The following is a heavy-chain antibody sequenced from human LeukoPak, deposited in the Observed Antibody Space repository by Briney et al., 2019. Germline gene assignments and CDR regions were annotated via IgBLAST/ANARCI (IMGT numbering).Heavy chain of an antibody. J-gene: IGHJ6*02. CDR3: AKGQMQAAIGVYYYYYGMDV. D-gene: IGHD5-18*01. V-gene: IGHV3-23*01. CDR2: ISGSGGST. CDR1: GFTFSSYA. Sequence: GGSLRLSCAASGFTFSSYAMSWVRQAPGKGLEWVSAISGSGGSTYYADSVKGRFTISRDNSKNTPYLQMNSLRAEDTAVYYCAKGQMQAAIGVYYYYYGMDVWGQGTTVTVSS.